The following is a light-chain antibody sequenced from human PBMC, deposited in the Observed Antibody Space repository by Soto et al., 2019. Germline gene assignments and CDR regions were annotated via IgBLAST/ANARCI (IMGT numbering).Light chain of an antibody. V-gene: IGLV2-23*01. J-gene: IGLJ1*01. CDR2: AGN. Sequence: QPVLTQPASVSGSPGQSITISCTDASSDLGNYNLVSWYQQHPGKAPKLIIYAGNKRPSGLSTRFSGSNSGNTASLTIYGLQAEDEADYYCCSFSGSSTYVFGTGTKLTVL. CDR3: CSFSGSSTYV. CDR1: SSDLGNYNL.